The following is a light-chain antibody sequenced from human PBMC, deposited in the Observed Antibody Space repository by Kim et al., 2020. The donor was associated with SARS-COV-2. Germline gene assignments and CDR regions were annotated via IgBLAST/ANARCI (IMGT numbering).Light chain of an antibody. J-gene: IGKJ1*01. Sequence: DIQMTQSPSTLSASVGDRVTITCRASQSISSWLAWYQQKPGKAPRLLIYDASSLESGVPSRFSGSGSMTEFTLTISSLQPDDFATYYYQQYNTYSRTFGQGTKVDIK. V-gene: IGKV1-5*01. CDR3: QQYNTYSRT. CDR1: QSISSW. CDR2: DAS.